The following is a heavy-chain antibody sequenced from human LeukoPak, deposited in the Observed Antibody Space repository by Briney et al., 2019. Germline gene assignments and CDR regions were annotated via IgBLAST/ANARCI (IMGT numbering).Heavy chain of an antibody. J-gene: IGHJ4*02. V-gene: IGHV1-46*01. CDR3: ARYYDILTDEGYFDY. Sequence: VASVKVSCKASGYTFTSYYMHWVRQAPGQGLEWMGIINPSGGSTSYAQKFQGRVTMTGNTSISTAYMELSSLRSEDTAVYYCARYYDILTDEGYFDYWGQGTLVTVSS. CDR2: INPSGGST. CDR1: GYTFTSYY. D-gene: IGHD3-9*01.